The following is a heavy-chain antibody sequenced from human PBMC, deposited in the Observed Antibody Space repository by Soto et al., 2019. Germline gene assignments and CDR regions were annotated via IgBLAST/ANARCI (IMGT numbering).Heavy chain of an antibody. CDR3: ASSYGSGYRALDY. V-gene: IGHV1-69*02. CDR2: INPILSMS. Sequence: QVQLVQSGAEVKKPGSSVRVSCKASGDTFTFYSINWVRQAPGLGLEWMGRINPILSMSNYAQRFQGRVTMTADKSTSTAYMELSSRRSEDTAMYYCASSYGSGYRALDYWGQGALVTVSS. D-gene: IGHD3-10*01. J-gene: IGHJ4*02. CDR1: GDTFTFYS.